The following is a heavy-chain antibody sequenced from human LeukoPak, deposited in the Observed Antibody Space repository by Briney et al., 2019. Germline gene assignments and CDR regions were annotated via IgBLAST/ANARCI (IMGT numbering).Heavy chain of an antibody. J-gene: IGHJ4*02. CDR2: VNHSGST. Sequence: SETLSLTCAVYGGSFSGNYWSWIRQPPGKGLDWIGEVNHSGSTSYNPSLKSRVTISVDTSKSQFSLKLSSVTAADTAVYYCARLYGSGSYYRHWGQGALVTVSS. CDR1: GGSFSGNY. CDR3: ARLYGSGSYYRH. D-gene: IGHD3-10*01. V-gene: IGHV4-34*01.